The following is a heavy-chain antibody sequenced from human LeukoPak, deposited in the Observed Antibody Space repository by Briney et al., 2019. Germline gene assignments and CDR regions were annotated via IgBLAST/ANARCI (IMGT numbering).Heavy chain of an antibody. J-gene: IGHJ3*02. CDR2: ISYDGSNK. Sequence: GGSLRLSCAASGFTFSSYAMHWVRQAPGKGLEWVAVISYDGSNKYYADSVKGRFTISRDNSKNTLYLQMNSLRAEDTAVYYCVRGWYCSGGSCYFLPTGDAFDIWGQGTMVTVSS. D-gene: IGHD2-15*01. CDR3: VRGWYCSGGSCYFLPTGDAFDI. V-gene: IGHV3-30-3*01. CDR1: GFTFSSYA.